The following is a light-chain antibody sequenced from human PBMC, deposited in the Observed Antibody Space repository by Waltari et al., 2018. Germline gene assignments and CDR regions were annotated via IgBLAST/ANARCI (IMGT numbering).Light chain of an antibody. Sequence: QSRLTQPPSVSGAPGPTVTIPCNGSTPNLGAGFDVPWYHLLPGTAPKLLIYGNSNRPSGVPDRFSGSKSGTSASLAITGLQAEDEADYYCQSYDSSLSGSIFGGGTKLTVL. CDR2: GNS. CDR3: QSYDSSLSGSI. J-gene: IGLJ2*01. CDR1: TPNLGAGFD. V-gene: IGLV1-40*01.